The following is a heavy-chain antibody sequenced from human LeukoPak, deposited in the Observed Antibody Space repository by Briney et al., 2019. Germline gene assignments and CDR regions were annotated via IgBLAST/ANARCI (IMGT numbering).Heavy chain of an antibody. CDR3: ARRGTTYCTVDSCHPNWFDP. V-gene: IGHV3-11*03. J-gene: IGHJ5*02. CDR2: IDGTSSVT. D-gene: IGHD2-15*01. Sequence: GGSLRLSCAASGFTFSDYYMTWIRQAPGWGLEWISYIDGTSSVTKYADSLKGRFTISRDNAKSSLYLLINSLRAEDTAIYYCARRGTTYCTVDSCHPNWFDPWGQGTLVTVSS. CDR1: GFTFSDYY.